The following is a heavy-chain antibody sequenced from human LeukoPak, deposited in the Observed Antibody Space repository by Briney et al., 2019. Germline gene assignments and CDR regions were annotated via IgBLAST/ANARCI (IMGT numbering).Heavy chain of an antibody. CDR3: AKVLGSSSWFHAYNWFDP. V-gene: IGHV3-23*01. CDR2: FSGSGGST. Sequence: PGGSLRLSCAASGFTFSSYAMSWVRQAPGKGLEWVSAFSGSGGSTYYADSVKGRFTISRDNSKNTLYLQMNSLRAEDTAVYYCAKVLGSSSWFHAYNWFDPWGQGTLVTVSS. J-gene: IGHJ5*02. D-gene: IGHD6-13*01. CDR1: GFTFSSYA.